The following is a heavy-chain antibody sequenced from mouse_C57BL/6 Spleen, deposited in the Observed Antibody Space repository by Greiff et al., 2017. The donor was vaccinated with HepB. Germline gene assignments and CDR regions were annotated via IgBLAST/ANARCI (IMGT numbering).Heavy chain of an antibody. Sequence: EVNVVESEGGLVQPGRSLKLSCTASGFTFSDYYMAWVRPVPEKGLEWVANINYDGSSTYYLDSLKSRFIISSDNAKNILYLQMSSLKSEDTATYYCARAQRGYRDYYAMNYWGQGTSVTVSS. CDR3: ARAQRGYRDYYAMNY. CDR2: INYDGSST. J-gene: IGHJ4*01. V-gene: IGHV5-16*01. D-gene: IGHD2-2*01. CDR1: GFTFSDYY.